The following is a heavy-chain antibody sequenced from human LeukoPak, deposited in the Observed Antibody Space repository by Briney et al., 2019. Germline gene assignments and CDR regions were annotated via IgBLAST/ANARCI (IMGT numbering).Heavy chain of an antibody. CDR3: AREAGDYYYGMDV. CDR1: GYTFTDYY. D-gene: IGHD6-25*01. J-gene: IGHJ6*02. CDR2: INPNSGGT. Sequence: GASVKVSCKASGYTFTDYYMHWVGQAPGQGREWMGWINPNSGGTNYAQKFQGRVTMTRDTSISTAYMELSRLRSDDTAVYYCAREAGDYYYGMDVWGQGTTVTVSS. V-gene: IGHV1-2*02.